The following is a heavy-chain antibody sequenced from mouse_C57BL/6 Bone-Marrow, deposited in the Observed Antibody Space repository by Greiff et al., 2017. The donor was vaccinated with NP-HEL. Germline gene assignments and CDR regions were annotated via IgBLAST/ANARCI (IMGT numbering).Heavy chain of an antibody. CDR3: ARRAYYGSSYGYFDV. Sequence: DVHLVESGGGLVKPGGSLKLSCAASGFTFSDYGMHWVRQAPEKGLEWVAYISSGSSTIYYADTVKGRFTISRDNAKNTLFLQMTSLRSEDTAMYYCARRAYYGSSYGYFDVWGTGTTVTVSS. CDR2: ISSGSSTI. CDR1: GFTFSDYG. J-gene: IGHJ1*03. D-gene: IGHD1-1*01. V-gene: IGHV5-17*01.